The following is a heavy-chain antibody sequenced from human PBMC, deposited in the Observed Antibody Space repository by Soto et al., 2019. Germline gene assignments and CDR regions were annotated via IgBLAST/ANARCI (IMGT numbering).Heavy chain of an antibody. V-gene: IGHV3-9*01. CDR3: VKRQHSGWYYFDN. Sequence: EVQLVESGGGLVQPGRSLRLSCAVSGFTFHNYAMHWVRQAPGKGLEWVSCISWNSGHIAYADSVKGRVTISRDDTKNFLYLEMNSLRPEDTALYYCVKRQHSGWYYFDNWGQGTLVTVSS. CDR2: ISWNSGHI. CDR1: GFTFHNYA. J-gene: IGHJ4*02. D-gene: IGHD6-13*01.